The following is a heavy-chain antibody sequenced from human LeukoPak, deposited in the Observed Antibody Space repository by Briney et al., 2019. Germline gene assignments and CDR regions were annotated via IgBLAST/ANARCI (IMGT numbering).Heavy chain of an antibody. CDR2: IYYREST. J-gene: IGHJ1*01. CDR3: ARESYAISGHRYFQD. D-gene: IGHD2-8*01. V-gene: IGHV4-31*03. Sequence: SETLSLTCTVSGGSINSGGYYWSWIRQHPGKSLEWIGYIYYRESTYYNPSLESRVTISTDTSRNQFSLTLSSATAADTAVYYCARESYAISGHRYFQDWGQGTLVTVSS. CDR1: GGSINSGGYY.